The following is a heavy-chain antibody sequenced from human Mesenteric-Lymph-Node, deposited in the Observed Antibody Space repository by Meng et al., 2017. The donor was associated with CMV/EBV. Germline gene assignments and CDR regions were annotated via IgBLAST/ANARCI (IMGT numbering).Heavy chain of an antibody. CDR3: ARDRIRRHLYTNYPVDFALDV. D-gene: IGHD4-11*01. CDR2: VYKSVGA. J-gene: IGHJ6*02. CDR1: GGSFDSYY. V-gene: IGHV4-59*01. Sequence: SETLSLTCAVSGGSFDSYYWSWIRQTPTKGLEWIVYVYKSVGANYNPSLKSRVTISVDTSKNQFSLMLHSVTTADTAVYFCARDRIRRHLYTNYPVDFALDVWGQGIMVTVSS.